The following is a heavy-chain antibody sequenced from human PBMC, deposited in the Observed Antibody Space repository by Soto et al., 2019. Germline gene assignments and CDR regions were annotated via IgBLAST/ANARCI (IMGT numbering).Heavy chain of an antibody. V-gene: IGHV3-23*01. J-gene: IGHJ6*01. D-gene: IGHD3-10*01. CDR3: AKASGRVHYGMHV. CDR1: GLPFSMFA. Sequence: EVSLRLSCAASGLPFSMFAMNWVRQAPGQGLEWVSGIRGSGGGTYYADSVKGRFTISRDDSRNMLYLEMNTLRGEDTAVYYCAKASGRVHYGMHVREKASTVTASS. CDR2: IRGSGGGT.